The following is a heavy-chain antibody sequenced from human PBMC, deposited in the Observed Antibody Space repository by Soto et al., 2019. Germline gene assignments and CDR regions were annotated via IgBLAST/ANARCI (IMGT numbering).Heavy chain of an antibody. CDR1: GGSISSGGYY. CDR3: ARLYYDILTGYSRSRGMDV. CDR2: IYYSGST. J-gene: IGHJ6*02. Sequence: QVQLQESGPGLVKPSQTLSLTCTVSGGSISSGGYYWSWIRQHPGKGLEWIGYIYYSGSTHYNPSLQRRVTLSVDTSKNQFSLKLSSVTAADTAVYYCARLYYDILTGYSRSRGMDVWGQGTTVTVSS. D-gene: IGHD3-9*01. V-gene: IGHV4-31*03.